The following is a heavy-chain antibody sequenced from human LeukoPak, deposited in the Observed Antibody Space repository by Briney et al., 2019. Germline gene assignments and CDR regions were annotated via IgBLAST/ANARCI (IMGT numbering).Heavy chain of an antibody. CDR3: ATENSSGYLGKGDY. CDR2: FDPEDGET. Sequence: GASVKVSCKVSGYTLTELSMHWERQAPGKGLEWMGGFDPEDGETIYAQKFQGRVTMTEDTSTDTAYMELCSLRSEDTAVYYCATENSSGYLGKGDYWGQGTLVTVSS. D-gene: IGHD6-19*01. CDR1: GYTLTELS. J-gene: IGHJ4*02. V-gene: IGHV1-24*01.